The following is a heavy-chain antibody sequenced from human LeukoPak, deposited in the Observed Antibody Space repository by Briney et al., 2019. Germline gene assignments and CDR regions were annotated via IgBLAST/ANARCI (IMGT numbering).Heavy chain of an antibody. CDR1: GFTVSSNY. D-gene: IGHD3-22*01. Sequence: GGSLRLSCAASGFTVSSNYMSWVRQAPGKGLEWVSVLYSGGSTYYADSVRGRFTISRDNSKNTLYLQMNSLRAEDTAVYYCARNNYYDSSGYYLAFDYWGQGTLVTVSS. J-gene: IGHJ4*02. V-gene: IGHV3-53*01. CDR3: ARNNYYDSSGYYLAFDY. CDR2: LYSGGST.